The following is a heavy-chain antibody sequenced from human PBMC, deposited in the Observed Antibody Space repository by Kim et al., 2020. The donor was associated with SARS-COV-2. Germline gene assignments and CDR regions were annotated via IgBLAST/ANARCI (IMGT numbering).Heavy chain of an antibody. CDR2: IYYTGVT. V-gene: IGHV4-59*01. D-gene: IGHD6-19*01. CDR3: ARGSGWGDAFDI. J-gene: IGHJ3*02. CDR1: GGSINTYY. Sequence: SETLSLTCTVSGGSINTYYWSYIRQPPGKGLEWIGYIYYTGVTNYIPSLKGRVTISLDKAKNQFSLQLSSVTAADTAVYYCARGSGWGDAFDIWGHGTM.